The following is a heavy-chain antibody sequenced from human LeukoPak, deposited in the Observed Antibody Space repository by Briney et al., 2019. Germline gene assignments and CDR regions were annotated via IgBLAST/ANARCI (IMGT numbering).Heavy chain of an antibody. J-gene: IGHJ4*02. V-gene: IGHV3-48*03. CDR2: ISSSGSTI. Sequence: GGSLRLSCAASGFTFSSYEMNWVRQAPGKGLEWVSYISSSGSTIYYADSVKGRFTISRDNAKNSLYLQMNSLRAEDTAVYYCARDREAVAGTTFDYWGQGTLVTVSS. CDR3: ARDREAVAGTTFDY. D-gene: IGHD6-19*01. CDR1: GFTFSSYE.